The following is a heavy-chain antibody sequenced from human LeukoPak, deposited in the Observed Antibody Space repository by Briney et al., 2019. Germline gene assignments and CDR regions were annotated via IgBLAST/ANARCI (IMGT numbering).Heavy chain of an antibody. V-gene: IGHV4-39*01. CDR3: ARRATMAAGYFDY. CDR1: GGSISSSSYY. CDR2: IYYSGST. D-gene: IGHD3-10*01. Sequence: KPSETLSLTCTVSGGSISSSSYYWGWIRQPPGKGLEWIGSIYYSGSTYYNPSLKSRVTISVDTSKTQFSLKLSSVTAADTAVYYCARRATMAAGYFDYWGQGTLVTVSS. J-gene: IGHJ4*02.